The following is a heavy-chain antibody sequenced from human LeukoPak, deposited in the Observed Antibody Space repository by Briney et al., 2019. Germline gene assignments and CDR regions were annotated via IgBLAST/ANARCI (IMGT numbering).Heavy chain of an antibody. CDR1: GGSISSHY. V-gene: IGHV4-59*11. Sequence: SETLSLTCTVSGGSISSHYWSWIRQPPGKGLEWIGYIYYSGSTNYNPSLKSRVTISVDTSKNQFSLKLSSVTAADTAVYYCAREIYYYYMGVWGKGTTVTVSS. J-gene: IGHJ6*03. CDR3: AREIYYYYMGV. CDR2: IYYSGST.